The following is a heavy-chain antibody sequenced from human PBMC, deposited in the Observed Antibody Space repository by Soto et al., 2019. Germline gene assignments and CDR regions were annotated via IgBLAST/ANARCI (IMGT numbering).Heavy chain of an antibody. Sequence: QAHLVQSGAEVKMPGDSVQVSCKASGFISTNYNFHWVHQAPGQSLEWMGRINAGNGNTQYSQNFQGRVTFTSDPSASTAFMELTSLRFEDRAVYYCATDYGSNWRLWGQGTLVSVSS. D-gene: IGHD6-13*01. J-gene: IGHJ4*02. V-gene: IGHV1-3*01. CDR2: INAGNGNT. CDR1: GFISTNYN. CDR3: ATDYGSNWRL.